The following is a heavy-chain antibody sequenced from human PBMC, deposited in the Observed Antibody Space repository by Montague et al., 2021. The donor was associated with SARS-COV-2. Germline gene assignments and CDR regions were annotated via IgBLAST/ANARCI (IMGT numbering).Heavy chain of an antibody. V-gene: IGHV4-34*01. J-gene: IGHJ6*02. D-gene: IGHD6-13*01. Sequence: SETLSLTCAVYGGSFGGYYWSWIRQPPGKGLEWIGEINHSGSTNYNPSLKSRVTISVDTSKNQFSLKLSSVTAADTAVYFCARGFRSVEAAVQGVAFYYYFDMDDWGQGTTVTVSS. CDR3: ARGFRSVEAAVQGVAFYYYFDMDD. CDR1: GGSFGGYY. CDR2: INHSGST.